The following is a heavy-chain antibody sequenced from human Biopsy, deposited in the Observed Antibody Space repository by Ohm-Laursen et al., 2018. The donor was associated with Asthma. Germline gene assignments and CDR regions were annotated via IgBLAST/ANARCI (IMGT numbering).Heavy chain of an antibody. J-gene: IGHJ3*02. V-gene: IGHV3-30*18. CDR2: MSFDGRQT. D-gene: IGHD3-3*01. CDR1: GFSFNSYG. CDR3: AKERYYDFWSGYPI. Sequence: SLRLSCAASGFSFNSYGMHWVRQAPGKGLEWVAVMSFDGRQTYYADSVKGRFTISRDNSKNTLYLQMNSLRAEDTAVYYCAKERYYDFWSGYPIWGRGTMVTVSS.